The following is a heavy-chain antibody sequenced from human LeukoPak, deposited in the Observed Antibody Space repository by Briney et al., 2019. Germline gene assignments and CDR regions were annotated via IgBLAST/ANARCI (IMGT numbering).Heavy chain of an antibody. CDR3: AGDRAPLLRLDI. V-gene: IGHV3-21*01. D-gene: IGHD3-16*01. Sequence: GGPLRLPCGVSGFHFSSYSMIWVRQAPGKAREGVSSISSSSSYIYYADSVKGRFTISRDNAKNPLYRQMNSLRAEDTAVYYCAGDRAPLLRLDIWGQGTMVTVSS. CDR1: GFHFSSYS. J-gene: IGHJ3*02. CDR2: ISSSSSYI.